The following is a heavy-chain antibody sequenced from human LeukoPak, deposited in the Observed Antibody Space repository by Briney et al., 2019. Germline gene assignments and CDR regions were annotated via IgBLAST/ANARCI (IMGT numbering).Heavy chain of an antibody. CDR1: GYSISSGYD. CDR2: ISQSGVT. CDR3: ARSELNDYFKY. J-gene: IGHJ4*02. D-gene: IGHD3-16*01. Sequence: SETLSLTCTVSGYSISSGYDWGWMRQAPGKGLEWLASISQSGVTYNNPSLKSRVSLSVDTSKNQLSLKLTSVTAADTAVYFCARSELNDYFKYWGQGILVTVST. V-gene: IGHV4-38-2*02.